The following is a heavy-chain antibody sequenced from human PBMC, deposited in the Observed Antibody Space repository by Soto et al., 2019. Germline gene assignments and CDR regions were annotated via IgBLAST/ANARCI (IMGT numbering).Heavy chain of an antibody. D-gene: IGHD3-16*01. CDR1: GFTFSSYA. V-gene: IGHV3-23*01. J-gene: IGHJ4*02. CDR3: AINPRYDPPDY. Sequence: GGSLRLSCAASGFTFSSYAMSWVRQAPGKGLAWVSGISVSGGSTYYADSVKGRFTISRDNSKNTLYLQMNSLRAEDTAVYYCAINPRYDPPDYRGQGTLVTVSS. CDR2: ISVSGGST.